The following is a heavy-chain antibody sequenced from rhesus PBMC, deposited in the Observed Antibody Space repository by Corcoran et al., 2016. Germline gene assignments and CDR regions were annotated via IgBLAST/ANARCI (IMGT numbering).Heavy chain of an antibody. V-gene: IGHV1-200*01. J-gene: IGHJ4*01. D-gene: IGHD4-23*01. CDR1: VYTFTSYS. Sequence: QVQLVQSGAEVKTPGASVKPSCKASVYTFTSYSLTWVRQAPGQGLEWWGWINPSNGNTGYAQKFQGRVTMTRDTSTSTAYMELSSLRSEDTAVYYCARGYSNYAFDSWGQGVLVTVSS. CDR2: INPSNGNT. CDR3: ARGYSNYAFDS.